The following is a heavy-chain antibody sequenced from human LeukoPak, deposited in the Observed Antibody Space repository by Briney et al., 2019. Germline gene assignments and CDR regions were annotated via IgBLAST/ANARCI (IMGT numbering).Heavy chain of an antibody. CDR3: ARGRKYTSGYRVTELGSGYSDY. Sequence: PGRSLRLSCAASGFTFSSYAMHWVRQAPGKGLEWVAVISYDGSNKFYADSVKGRFTLSRDTSKNTLYLQMNSLRAADTAVYYCARGRKYTSGYRVTELGSGYSDYWGQGTLVTVSS. CDR1: GFTFSSYA. CDR2: ISYDGSNK. D-gene: IGHD5-18*01. J-gene: IGHJ4*02. V-gene: IGHV3-30*04.